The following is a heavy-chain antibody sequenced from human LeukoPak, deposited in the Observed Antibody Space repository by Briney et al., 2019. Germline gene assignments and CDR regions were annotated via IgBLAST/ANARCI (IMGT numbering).Heavy chain of an antibody. Sequence: SQTLPLTCTVSGGSISSGGYYWSWIRQHPGKGLEWIGYIYYSGSTYYNPSLKSRVTISVDTSKNQFSLKLSSVTAADTAVYYCASYYYDSSGYYAFDIWGQGTMVTVSS. D-gene: IGHD3-22*01. V-gene: IGHV4-31*03. CDR2: IYYSGST. CDR1: GGSISSGGYY. J-gene: IGHJ3*02. CDR3: ASYYYDSSGYYAFDI.